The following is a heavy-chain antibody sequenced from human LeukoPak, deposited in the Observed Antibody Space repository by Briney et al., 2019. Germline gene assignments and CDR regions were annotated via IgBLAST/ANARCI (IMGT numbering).Heavy chain of an antibody. CDR1: GYTFTSYG. V-gene: IGHV1-18*01. D-gene: IGHD2-2*01. CDR2: ISAYNGNT. J-gene: IGHJ3*02. Sequence: ASVKVSCKASGYTFTSYGISWVRQAPGQGLERMGWISAYNGNTNYAQKLQGRVTMTTDTSTSTAYMELRSLRSDDTAVYYCARDRDPVRICSSTICYMSACDIWGQGTMLTGSS. CDR3: ARDRDPVRICSSTICYMSACDI.